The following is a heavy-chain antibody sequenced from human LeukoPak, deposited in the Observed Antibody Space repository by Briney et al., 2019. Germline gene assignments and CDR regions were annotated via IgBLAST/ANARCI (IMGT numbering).Heavy chain of an antibody. CDR2: IYSGGST. CDR3: ARAILSPGYYDY. D-gene: IGHD2/OR15-2a*01. J-gene: IGHJ4*02. V-gene: IGHV3-53*01. Sequence: GGSLRLSCAASGFTVSSNYMSWVRQAPGKGLEWVSVIYSGGSTYYADSVKGRFTISRDNSKNTLYLQMSSLRAEDTAVYYCARAILSPGYYDYWGQGTLVTVSS. CDR1: GFTVSSNY.